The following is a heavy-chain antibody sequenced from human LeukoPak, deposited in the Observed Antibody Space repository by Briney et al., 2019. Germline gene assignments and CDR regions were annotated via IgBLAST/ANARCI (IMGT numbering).Heavy chain of an antibody. CDR2: ISYDGSNK. V-gene: IGHV3-30*04. CDR3: ASPYYYDSSGYYPTKRKYYYYMDV. CDR1: GFTFSSYA. D-gene: IGHD3-22*01. Sequence: GRSLRLSCAASGFTFSSYAMHWVRQAPGKGLEWVAVISYDGSNKYYADSVKGRFTISRDNSKNTLYLQMNSLRAEDTAVYYCASPYYYDSSGYYPTKRKYYYYMDVWGKGTTVTVSS. J-gene: IGHJ6*03.